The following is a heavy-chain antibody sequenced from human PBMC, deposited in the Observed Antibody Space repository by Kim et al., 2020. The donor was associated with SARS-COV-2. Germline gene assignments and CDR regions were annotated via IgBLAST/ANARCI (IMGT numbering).Heavy chain of an antibody. CDR3: ARGGGQYRVFDL. Sequence: SETLSLTCAVSDGSFNDYFWSWIRQSPGKGLECIGHIYYSGTTNYNPSLKSRVTISLDTSKNQFSLNLRSATAADTAFYYCARGGGQYRVFDLWGQGTLVPVSS. J-gene: IGHJ4*02. D-gene: IGHD2-2*01. CDR1: DGSFNDYF. CDR2: IYYSGTT. V-gene: IGHV4-59*08.